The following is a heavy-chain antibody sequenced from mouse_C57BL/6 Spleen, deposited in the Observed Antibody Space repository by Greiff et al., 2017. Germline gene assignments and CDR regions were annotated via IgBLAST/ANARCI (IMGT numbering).Heavy chain of an antibody. Sequence: QVQLQQPGAELVKPGASVKMSCKASGYTFTSYWITWVKQRPGQGLEWIGDIYPGSGSTNYNEKFKSKATLTVDTSSSTAYMRLSSLTSEDSAVYYCARSGSNYAMDDWGQGTSVTVSS. V-gene: IGHV1-55*01. CDR3: ARSGSNYAMDD. J-gene: IGHJ4*01. CDR2: IYPGSGST. CDR1: GYTFTSYW.